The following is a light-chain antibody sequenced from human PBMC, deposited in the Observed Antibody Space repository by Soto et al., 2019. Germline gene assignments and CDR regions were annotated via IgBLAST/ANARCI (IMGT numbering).Light chain of an antibody. CDR1: SSDVGGYNY. CDR2: DVA. J-gene: IGLJ2*01. V-gene: IGLV2-14*03. CDR3: SSYTSTSLVV. Sequence: QSALTQPASVSGSPGQSITIPCTGTSSDVGGYNYVSWYQQHPDKAPQLMIYDVAFRPSGVSHRFSGSKSGNSASLTISGLQAEDEADYFCSSYTSTSLVVFGGATQLTV.